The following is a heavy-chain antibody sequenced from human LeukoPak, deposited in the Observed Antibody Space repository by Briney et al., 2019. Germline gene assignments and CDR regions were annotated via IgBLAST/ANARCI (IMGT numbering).Heavy chain of an antibody. J-gene: IGHJ6*02. V-gene: IGHV3-23*01. D-gene: IGHD6-13*01. CDR1: GFTFSSYA. Sequence: GGSLRLSCAASGFTFSSYAMSWVRQAPGKGLEWVSAISGSGDSTYYADSVKGRFTISRDNSKNTLYLQMNSLRAEDTAVYYCAKAQRAAEYYYGMDVWGQGTTVTVPS. CDR3: AKAQRAAEYYYGMDV. CDR2: ISGSGDST.